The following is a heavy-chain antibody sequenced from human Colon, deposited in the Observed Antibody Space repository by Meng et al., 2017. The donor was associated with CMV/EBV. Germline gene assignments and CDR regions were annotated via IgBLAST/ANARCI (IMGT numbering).Heavy chain of an antibody. V-gene: IGHV4-4*02. CDR3: ARGRTCSITSCYRGPSLDY. J-gene: IGHJ4*02. CDR1: NW. CDR2: IYSTGKI. D-gene: IGHD2-2*02. Sequence: NWWYWVRQAPGKGLEWIGEIYSTGKINYNPSLKSRVTISMENSKNQFSLKLNSVTAADTAVYYCARGRTCSITSCYRGPSLDYWGQGTLVTVSS.